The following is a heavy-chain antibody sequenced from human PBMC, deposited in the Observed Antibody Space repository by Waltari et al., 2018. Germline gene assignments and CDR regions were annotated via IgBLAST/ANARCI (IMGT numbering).Heavy chain of an antibody. J-gene: IGHJ4*02. CDR3: AKEEWLGY. CDR1: GFTFSSSA. CDR2: IYSGGST. V-gene: IGHV3-23*03. Sequence: EVQLLESGGGLVQPGGSLRLSCAASGFTFSSSAMSWVRQAPGKGLGWVSVIYSGGSTYYADSVKGRFTISRDNSKNTLYLQMNSLRAEDTAVYYCAKEEWLGYWGQGTLVTVSS. D-gene: IGHD6-19*01.